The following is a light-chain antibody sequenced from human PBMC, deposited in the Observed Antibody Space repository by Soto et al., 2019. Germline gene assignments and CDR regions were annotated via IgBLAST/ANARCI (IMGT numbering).Light chain of an antibody. J-gene: IGKJ1*01. Sequence: EIVLTQSPTTLSLFPGERTTLSCRASQSVSSTYVAWYQQKPGQAPRLLIYGTSSRATGIPDRSSGSGSGTDFTLTISRLEPEDFAVYYCQQYGSSPWTFGQGTKVDIK. CDR3: QQYGSSPWT. V-gene: IGKV3-20*01. CDR1: QSVSSTY. CDR2: GTS.